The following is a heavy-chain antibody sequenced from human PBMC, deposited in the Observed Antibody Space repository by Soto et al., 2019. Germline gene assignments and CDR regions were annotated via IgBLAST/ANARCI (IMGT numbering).Heavy chain of an antibody. CDR1: GFTFSSYA. Sequence: QVQLVEYGGGVVQPGRSLRLSCAASGFTFSSYAMHWVRQAPGKGLEWVAVISYDGSNQYYADSVKGRFTISRDNSKNTLYLPMNSLRAEDTGVYYCARERGVVVVDNWFDPWGQGTLVTVSS. D-gene: IGHD2-15*01. V-gene: IGHV3-30-3*01. CDR3: ARERGVVVVDNWFDP. J-gene: IGHJ5*02. CDR2: ISYDGSNQ.